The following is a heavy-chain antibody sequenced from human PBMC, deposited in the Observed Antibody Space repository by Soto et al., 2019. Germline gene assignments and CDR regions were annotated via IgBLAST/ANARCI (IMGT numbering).Heavy chain of an antibody. D-gene: IGHD6-13*01. CDR1: GGSFSGYY. Sequence: SETLSLTCAVYGGSFSGYYWSWIRQPPGKGLEWIGEINHSGSTNYNPSLKSRVTISADTSKNQFSLKLSSVTAADTAVYYCAGGIAAAVYGMDVWGQGTTVTVSS. J-gene: IGHJ6*02. V-gene: IGHV4-34*01. CDR2: INHSGST. CDR3: AGGIAAAVYGMDV.